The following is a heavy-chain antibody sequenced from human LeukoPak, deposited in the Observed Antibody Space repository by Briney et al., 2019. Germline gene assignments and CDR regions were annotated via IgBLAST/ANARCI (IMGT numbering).Heavy chain of an antibody. V-gene: IGHV1-3*01. D-gene: IGHD3-10*01. J-gene: IGHJ5*02. CDR3: ARNYQLLWFGELQTSYNWFDP. CDR2: INAGNGDT. CDR1: GYTFTSYA. Sequence: ASVTVSCKASGYTFTSYAIHWVRQAPGQRLEWMGWINAGNGDTKYSQDFQGRVTVTRDTSASTAYMELSRLRSDDTAVYYCARNYQLLWFGELQTSYNWFDPWGQGTLVTVSS.